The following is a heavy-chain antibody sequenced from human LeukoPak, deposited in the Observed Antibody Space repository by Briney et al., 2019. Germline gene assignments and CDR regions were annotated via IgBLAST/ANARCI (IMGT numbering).Heavy chain of an antibody. CDR3: AGLRRIAAAGNNWFDP. CDR1: GGSISSYY. D-gene: IGHD6-13*01. J-gene: IGHJ5*02. CDR2: IYYSGST. Sequence: SETLSLTCTVSGGSISSYYWSWIRQPPGKGLEWIGYIYYSGSTNYNPSLKSRVTISVDTSKNQFSLKLSSVTAADTAVYYCAGLRRIAAAGNNWFDPWGQGTLVTVSS. V-gene: IGHV4-59*08.